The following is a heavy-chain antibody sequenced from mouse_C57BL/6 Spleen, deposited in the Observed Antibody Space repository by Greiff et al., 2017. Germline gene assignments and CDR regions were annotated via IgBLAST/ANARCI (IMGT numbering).Heavy chain of an antibody. Sequence: QVQLQQSGPELVKPGASVKLSCKASGYTFTSYDINWVKQRPGQGLEWIGWIYPRDGSTKYNEKFKGKATLTVYTSSSTAYMELHSLTSEDSAVYFCAKSYGSSYAWFAYWGQGTLVTVSA. CDR1: GYTFTSYD. J-gene: IGHJ3*01. D-gene: IGHD1-1*01. V-gene: IGHV1-85*01. CDR3: AKSYGSSYAWFAY. CDR2: IYPRDGST.